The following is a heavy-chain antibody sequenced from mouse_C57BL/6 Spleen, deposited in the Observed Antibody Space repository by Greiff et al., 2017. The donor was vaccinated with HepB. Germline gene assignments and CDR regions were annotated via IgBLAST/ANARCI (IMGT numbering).Heavy chain of an antibody. Sequence: EVKLLESGPGLVKPSQSLSLTCSVTGYSITSGYYWNWIRQFPGNKLEWMGYISYDGSNNYNPSLKNRISITRDTSKNQFFLKLNSVTTEDTATYYCARTITTVVAPFDYWGQGTTLTVSS. D-gene: IGHD1-1*01. CDR3: ARTITTVVAPFDY. CDR1: GYSITSGYY. V-gene: IGHV3-6*01. J-gene: IGHJ2*01. CDR2: ISYDGSN.